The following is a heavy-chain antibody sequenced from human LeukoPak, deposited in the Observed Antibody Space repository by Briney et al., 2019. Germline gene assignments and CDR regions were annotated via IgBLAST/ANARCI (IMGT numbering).Heavy chain of an antibody. CDR2: ISGSGGST. CDR1: GFTFSSHA. J-gene: IGHJ4*02. CDR3: ARGLRVGPADY. D-gene: IGHD1-26*01. V-gene: IGHV3-23*01. Sequence: GGSLRLSCAASGFTFSSHAMSWVRQAPGKGLEWVSAISGSGGSTYYADSVKGRFTISRDNAKNSLYLQMNSLRAEDTAVYYCARGLRVGPADYWGQGTLVTVSS.